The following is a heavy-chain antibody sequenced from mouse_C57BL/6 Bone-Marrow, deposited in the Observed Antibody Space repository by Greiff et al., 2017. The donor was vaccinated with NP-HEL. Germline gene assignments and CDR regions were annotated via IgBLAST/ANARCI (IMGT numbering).Heavy chain of an antibody. D-gene: IGHD1-1*01. CDR2: ISNLAYSI. Sequence: EVKLVESGGGLVQPGGSLKLSCAASGFTFSDYGMAWVRQAPRKGPEWVAFISNLAYSIYYADTVTGRFTISRENAKNTLYLEMSSLRSEDTAMYYCARQASTTVVARNAMDYWGQGTSVTVSS. J-gene: IGHJ4*01. CDR3: ARQASTTVVARNAMDY. V-gene: IGHV5-15*01. CDR1: GFTFSDYG.